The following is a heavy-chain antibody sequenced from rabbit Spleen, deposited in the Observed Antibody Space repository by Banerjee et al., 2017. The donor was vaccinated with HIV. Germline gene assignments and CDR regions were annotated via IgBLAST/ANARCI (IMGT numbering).Heavy chain of an antibody. Sequence: QEQLEESGGGLVKPEGSLTLTCKASGFSFSDKDVMCWVRQAPGKGLEWITCINIATGKSVYASWVSGRFIMSRTSSTTVTLQMTSLTAADTATYFCARDLVTAIGWNFALWGQGTLVTVS. V-gene: IGHV1S45*01. J-gene: IGHJ3*01. CDR2: INIATGKS. CDR3: ARDLVTAIGWNFAL. D-gene: IGHD7-1*01. CDR1: GFSFSDKDV.